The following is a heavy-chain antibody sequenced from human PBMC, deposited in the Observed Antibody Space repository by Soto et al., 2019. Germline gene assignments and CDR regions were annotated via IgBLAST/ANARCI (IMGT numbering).Heavy chain of an antibody. CDR3: ARHGEGGYCSGGSCYAVPGPTDY. J-gene: IGHJ4*02. D-gene: IGHD2-15*01. Sequence: SETLSLTCTVSGGSISSSSYYWGWIRQPPXKGLEWIGSIYYSGSTYYNPSLKSRVTISVDTSKNQFSLKLSSVTAADTAVYYCARHGEGGYCSGGSCYAVPGPTDYWGQGTLVTVYS. CDR1: GGSISSSSYY. CDR2: IYYSGST. V-gene: IGHV4-39*01.